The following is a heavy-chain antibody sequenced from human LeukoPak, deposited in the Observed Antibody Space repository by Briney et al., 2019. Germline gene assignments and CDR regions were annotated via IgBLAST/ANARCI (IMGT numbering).Heavy chain of an antibody. D-gene: IGHD1-7*01. V-gene: IGHV3-30-3*01. CDR3: ARGPGYNWNYGAYYYYYMDV. CDR1: GFTFSSYA. J-gene: IGHJ6*03. CDR2: ISYDGSNK. Sequence: PGGSLRLSCAASGFTFSSYAMHWVRQAPGKGLEWVAVISYDGSNKYYADSVKGRFTISRDNSKNTLYLQMNSLRAEDTAVYYCARGPGYNWNYGAYYYYYMDVWGKGTTVTVSS.